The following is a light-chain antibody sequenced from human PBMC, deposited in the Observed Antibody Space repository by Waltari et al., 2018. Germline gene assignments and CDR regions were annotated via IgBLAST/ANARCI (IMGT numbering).Light chain of an antibody. CDR1: ISNIGGNS. J-gene: IGLJ2*01. CDR2: SNN. Sequence: QSGLTQPPSASGTPGQRVTISCSGNISNIGGNSLQWYQQLPGTAPRLLLFSNNERPSGVPDRFSGSKSGTSGSLAISGLQSEDEADYYCASWDDRLNILLFGGGTKVTVL. V-gene: IGLV1-44*01. CDR3: ASWDDRLNILL.